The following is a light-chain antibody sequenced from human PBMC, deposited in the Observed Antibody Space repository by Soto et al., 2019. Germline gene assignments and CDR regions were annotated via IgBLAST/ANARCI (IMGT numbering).Light chain of an antibody. V-gene: IGLV2-14*03. J-gene: IGLJ2*01. CDR2: DVT. Sequence: QSALTQPASVSGSPGQSITIFCTGTGSDVGGYNSVSWYQHHPGKVPKLMIYDVTSRPSGVSYRFSGSKFGNTASLTISGLQAEDEADYYCSSYTSSATLLFGGGTKLTVL. CDR3: SSYTSSATLL. CDR1: GSDVGGYNS.